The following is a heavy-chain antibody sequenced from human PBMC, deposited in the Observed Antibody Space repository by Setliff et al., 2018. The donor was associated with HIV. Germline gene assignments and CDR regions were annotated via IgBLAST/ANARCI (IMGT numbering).Heavy chain of an antibody. V-gene: IGHV3-7*03. J-gene: IGHJ6*03. Sequence: GGSLRLSCAASGFTFSSYTMHWVRQAPGKGLEWVAVINKDGSQTYYVDSVKGRFTISRDTAKNSLFLQMNSLRAEDTAMYYCTRNIGSGTYWGSWYYMDVWGKGTTVTVSS. CDR1: GFTFSSYT. CDR3: TRNIGSGTYWGSWYYMDV. CDR2: INKDGSQT. D-gene: IGHD1-26*01.